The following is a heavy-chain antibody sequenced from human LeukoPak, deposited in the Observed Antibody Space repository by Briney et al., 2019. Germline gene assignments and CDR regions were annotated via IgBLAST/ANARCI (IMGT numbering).Heavy chain of an antibody. D-gene: IGHD6-13*01. J-gene: IGHJ5*02. CDR2: IHLNDSDI. CDR3: ARIIIAAAGTGWFDP. CDR1: TNSLGHYW. V-gene: IGHV5-51*01. Sequence: GESLKISCKGSTNSLGHYWIGWVRQMPGKGQEWMGIIHLNDSDIRYSPSFEGQVTISGDKSKTTAHLQWSSLKASDTAMYYCARIIIAAAGTGWFDPWGQGTLVTVSS.